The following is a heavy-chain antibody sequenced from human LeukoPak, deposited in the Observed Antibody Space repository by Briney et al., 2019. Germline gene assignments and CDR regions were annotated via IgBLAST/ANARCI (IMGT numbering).Heavy chain of an antibody. CDR3: ATDPPRT. Sequence: GGSLRLSWAASGFTFSNAWMTWVRQAPGKGLEWVANIRQDGNEKYYVDSVKGRFTISKDNTKNSLHLQMNSLRAEDTAIYYCATDPPRTWGQGTLVTVSS. CDR1: GFTFSNAW. D-gene: IGHD1-14*01. CDR2: IRQDGNEK. V-gene: IGHV3-7*03. J-gene: IGHJ5*02.